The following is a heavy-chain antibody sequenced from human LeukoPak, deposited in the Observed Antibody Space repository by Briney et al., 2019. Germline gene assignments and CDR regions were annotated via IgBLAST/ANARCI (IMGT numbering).Heavy chain of an antibody. Sequence: GGSLRLSCAASGFTFSSYSMNWVRQAPGKGLEWVSSISSSSSYIFYADSVKGRFTISRGNAKNSLYLQVNSLRAEDTAVYYCARRLDSSMEGVYWGQGTLVTVSS. V-gene: IGHV3-21*01. D-gene: IGHD6-6*01. J-gene: IGHJ4*02. CDR1: GFTFSSYS. CDR2: ISSSSSYI. CDR3: ARRLDSSMEGVY.